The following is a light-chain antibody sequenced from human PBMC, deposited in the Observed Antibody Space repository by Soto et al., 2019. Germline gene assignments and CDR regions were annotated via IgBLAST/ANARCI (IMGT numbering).Light chain of an antibody. Sequence: EIGMTQDPGSRSLSPGARATRSCRASQSVSSYLAWYQRKPGQTPRLLIFNTSNRATGIPARFSGSGSGTDFTLTISRLEPEDFAVYYCHQYGSSPETVGQGTKVAI. CDR1: QSVSSY. CDR3: HQYGSSPET. CDR2: NTS. J-gene: IGKJ1*01. V-gene: IGKV3-20*01.